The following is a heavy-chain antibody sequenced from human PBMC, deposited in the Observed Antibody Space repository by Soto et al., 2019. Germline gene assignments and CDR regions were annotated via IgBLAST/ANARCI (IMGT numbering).Heavy chain of an antibody. J-gene: IGHJ6*02. V-gene: IGHV1-18*01. CDR3: ARNDYSNPPMIYGMDV. CDR1: GYTFTSYG. D-gene: IGHD4-4*01. CDR2: ISAYNGNK. Sequence: QVQLVQSGAEVKKPGASVKVSCKASGYTFTSYGISWVRQAPGQGLEWMGWISAYNGNKNYTQKLQGRVTMTTATSTSTADMELRSLRSDDPAVYYCARNDYSNPPMIYGMDVWGQGTTVTVSS.